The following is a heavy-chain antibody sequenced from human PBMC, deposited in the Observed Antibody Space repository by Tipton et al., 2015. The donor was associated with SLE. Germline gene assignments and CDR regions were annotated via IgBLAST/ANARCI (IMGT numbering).Heavy chain of an antibody. J-gene: IGHJ5*02. V-gene: IGHV4-39*01. Sequence: LRLSCTVSGGSISSTNDYWGWIRQSPGKGLEWIGTMYYSGSTYYNPSLKSRITMSADTSKNQFSLKLKSVTAADTAVYYCVSSVTVSGLNWFDPWGQGTLVTVSS. CDR2: MYYSGST. CDR3: VSSVTVSGLNWFDP. CDR1: GGSISSTNDY. D-gene: IGHD3-3*01.